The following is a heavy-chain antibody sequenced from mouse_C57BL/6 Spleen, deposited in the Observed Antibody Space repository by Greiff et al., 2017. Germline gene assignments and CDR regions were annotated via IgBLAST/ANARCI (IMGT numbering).Heavy chain of an antibody. CDR2: NNPYNGDT. V-gene: IGHV1-20*01. CDR3: ARGSFDY. Sequence: EVQLVESGPELVKPGDSVKISCKASGYSFTGYFMNWVMQSHGKSLEWIGRNNPYNGDTFSNQKFKGKATLTVDKSSSTAHMELRSLTSEDSAVYYCARGSFDYWGQGTTLTVSS. J-gene: IGHJ2*01. CDR1: GYSFTGYF.